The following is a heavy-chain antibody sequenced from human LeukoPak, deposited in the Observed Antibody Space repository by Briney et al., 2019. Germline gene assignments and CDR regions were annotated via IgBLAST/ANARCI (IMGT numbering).Heavy chain of an antibody. CDR3: ARVRDFDGDYLLDY. V-gene: IGHV4-30-4*01. J-gene: IGHJ4*02. D-gene: IGHD4-17*01. CDR2: IYYSGST. CDR1: GGSISSYY. Sequence: SETLSLTCTVSGGSISSYYWSWIRQPPGKGLEWIGYIYYSGSTYYNPSLKSRVTISVDTSKNQFSLKLSSVTAADTAVYYCARVRDFDGDYLLDYWGQGTLVTVSS.